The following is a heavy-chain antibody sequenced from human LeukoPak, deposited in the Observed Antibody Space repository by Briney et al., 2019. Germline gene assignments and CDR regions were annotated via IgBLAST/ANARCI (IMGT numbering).Heavy chain of an antibody. Sequence: GTSLRLSCATSGFTFNNYPMHWVRQAPGKGLEWVAVIGYDGRFKFHSDSVKGRFTISREDSQNTLYLQMNRLRPEDTALYYCARDPRKGSPDYFDYWGQGTLVTVST. D-gene: IGHD3-10*01. CDR1: GFTFNNYP. V-gene: IGHV3-30*04. J-gene: IGHJ4*02. CDR3: ARDPRKGSPDYFDY. CDR2: IGYDGRFK.